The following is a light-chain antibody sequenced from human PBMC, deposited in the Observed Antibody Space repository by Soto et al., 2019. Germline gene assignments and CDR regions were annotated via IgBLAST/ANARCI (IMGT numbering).Light chain of an antibody. CDR1: HTISSSY. J-gene: IGKJ1*01. CDR2: GIS. CDR3: QQYVTSSPRT. V-gene: IGKV3-20*01. Sequence: EIVLTQSPGTLSLSPGERATLSCRASHTISSSYLAWYQQKPGQAPRLLMYGISRRATGIPDRFSCSGSRTDFTLPSTRLESEDFGVYYCQQYVTSSPRTFGQGTKVEIK.